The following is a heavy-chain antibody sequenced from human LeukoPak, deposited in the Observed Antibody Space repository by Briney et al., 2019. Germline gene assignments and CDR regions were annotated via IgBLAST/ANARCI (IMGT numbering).Heavy chain of an antibody. D-gene: IGHD3-10*01. J-gene: IGHJ4*02. CDR1: GGSISSSGYY. CDR2: IYSSGST. V-gene: IGHV4-39*01. CDR3: AGQLWLSQNDY. Sequence: SETLSLTCTVSGGSISSSGYYWGWIRQPPGKGLEWIGSIYSSGSTYYSPSLKSRVTISVDTSKNQFSLKLSSVTAADTAVYYCAGQLWLSQNDYWGQGTLVTVSS.